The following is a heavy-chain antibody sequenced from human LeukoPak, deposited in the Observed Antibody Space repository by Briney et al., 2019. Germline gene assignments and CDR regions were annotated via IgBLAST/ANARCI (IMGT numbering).Heavy chain of an antibody. Sequence: SETLSLTCTVSGGSISSYYWSWIRQPPGKGLEWIGYIYYSGTTNYNPSLKSRVTISVDTSKNQFSLKLSSVTAADTAVYYCARGVYIAAAQYACWGQGTLVTVSS. V-gene: IGHV4-59*01. CDR2: IYYSGTT. J-gene: IGHJ4*02. D-gene: IGHD6-13*01. CDR3: ARGVYIAAAQYAC. CDR1: GGSISSYY.